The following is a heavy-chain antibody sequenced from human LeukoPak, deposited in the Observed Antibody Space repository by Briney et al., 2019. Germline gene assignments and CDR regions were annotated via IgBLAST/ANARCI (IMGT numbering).Heavy chain of an antibody. CDR1: GYTFFTYG. D-gene: IGHD4-23*01. CDR3: ARQYGDNSGSLDH. CDR2: ISTYNGNT. J-gene: IGHJ4*02. Sequence: ASVEVSCKASGYTFFTYGVTWVRQAPGQGLEWMGWISTYNGNTTAQKFQGRVTLTTDTSTSTAYMELRSLKSDDTAVYYCARQYGDNSGSLDHWGQGTPVTVSS. V-gene: IGHV1-18*01.